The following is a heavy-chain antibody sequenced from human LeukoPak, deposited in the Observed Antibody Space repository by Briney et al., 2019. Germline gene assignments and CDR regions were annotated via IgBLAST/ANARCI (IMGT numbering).Heavy chain of an antibody. J-gene: IGHJ4*02. CDR2: ITPIFGTA. CDR1: GGTFSSYA. V-gene: IGHV1-69*05. D-gene: IGHD3-3*01. CDR3: ARGFTIFGVVTPMYYFDY. Sequence: SVKVSCKASGGTFSSYAISWVRQAPGQGLEWMGGITPIFGTANYAQKFQGRVTITTDESTSTAYMELSSLRSEDTAVYYCARGFTIFGVVTPMYYFDYWGQGTLVTVSS.